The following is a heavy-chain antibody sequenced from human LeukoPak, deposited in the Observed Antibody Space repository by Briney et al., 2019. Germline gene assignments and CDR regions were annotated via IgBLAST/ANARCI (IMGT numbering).Heavy chain of an antibody. D-gene: IGHD5-18*01. J-gene: IGHJ3*02. CDR2: INHSGST. CDR1: GGSFSGYY. V-gene: IGHV4-34*01. Sequence: SETLSLTCAVYGGSFSGYYWSWIRQPPGKGLEWIGEINHSGSTNYNPSLKSRVTISVDTSKNQFSLKLSSVTAADTAVYYCARVPAGYSYGPKPHDAFDIWGQGTMVTVSS. CDR3: ARVPAGYSYGPKPHDAFDI.